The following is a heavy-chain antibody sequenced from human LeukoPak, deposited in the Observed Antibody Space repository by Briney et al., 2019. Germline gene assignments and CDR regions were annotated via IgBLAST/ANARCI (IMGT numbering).Heavy chain of an antibody. D-gene: IGHD2-15*01. CDR3: ARAEGYCSGGSCYSSAFDI. CDR1: GGSISSGGYS. V-gene: IGHV4-30-2*01. J-gene: IGHJ3*02. Sequence: SETLSLTCAVSGGSISSGGYSWSWIRQPPGKGLEWIGYIYHSGSTYYNPSLKSRVTISVDTSKNQFSLKLSSVTAADTAVYYCARAEGYCSGGSCYSSAFDIWGQGTMVTVSS. CDR2: IYHSGST.